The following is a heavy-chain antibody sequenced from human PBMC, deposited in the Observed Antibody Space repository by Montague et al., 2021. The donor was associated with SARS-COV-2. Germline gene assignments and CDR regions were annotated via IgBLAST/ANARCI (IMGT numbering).Heavy chain of an antibody. CDR1: GGSISSGGYY. CDR3: AREKRHYCSSTSCYDNYYYYYGMDV. D-gene: IGHD2-2*01. Sequence: TLSLTCTVSGGSISSGGYYWSWIRQHPGKGLEWIGYIYYSGSTYYNPSLKSRVTISVDTSKNQFSLKLSSVTAADTAVYYCAREKRHYCSSTSCYDNYYYYYGMDVWGHGTTVTVSS. J-gene: IGHJ6*02. CDR2: IYYSGST. V-gene: IGHV4-31*03.